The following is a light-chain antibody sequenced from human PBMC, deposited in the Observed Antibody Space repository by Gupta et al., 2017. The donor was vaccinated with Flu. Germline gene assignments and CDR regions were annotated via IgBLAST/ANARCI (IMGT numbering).Light chain of an antibody. J-gene: IGKJ2*01. V-gene: IGKV1-39*01. Sequence: GDRVTITCGASQSISNYLNWYHLKPGKAPKLLIYAASTLQSGFPSRFSGSGSGTDFTLTISSLQPDDFATYYCQQGHSTPYTFGQGTKLEIK. CDR2: AAS. CDR1: QSISNY. CDR3: QQGHSTPYT.